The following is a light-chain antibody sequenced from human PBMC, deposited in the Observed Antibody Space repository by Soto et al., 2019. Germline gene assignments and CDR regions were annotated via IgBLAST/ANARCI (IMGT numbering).Light chain of an antibody. Sequence: QLVLTQSPSASASLGASVKLTCTLSSGHSNYAIAWHQQQSEKGPRYLMKVNSGGSHGKGDGIPDRFSGSSSAADRYLTNSSLQSEDEAHPFCQTWGAGIVVFAGGTKLTVL. CDR1: SGHSNYA. CDR3: QTWGAGIVV. J-gene: IGLJ2*01. V-gene: IGLV4-69*01. CDR2: VNSGGSH.